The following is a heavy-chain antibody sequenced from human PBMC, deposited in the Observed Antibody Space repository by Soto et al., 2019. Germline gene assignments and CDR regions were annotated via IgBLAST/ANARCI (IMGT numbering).Heavy chain of an antibody. D-gene: IGHD3-16*02. CDR2: ISAYNGDT. CDR3: ARGGRLGELSDV. Sequence: QVELEQSGAEVKKRGASVKVSCKASGYTFPSYGISWVREAPGQGLEWMGWISAYNGDTNYAQKLQGRVTMTTDTSTSTAYMELRSLRSDDTAVYYCARGGRLGELSDVWGQGTLVTVSS. J-gene: IGHJ4*02. CDR1: GYTFPSYG. V-gene: IGHV1-18*01.